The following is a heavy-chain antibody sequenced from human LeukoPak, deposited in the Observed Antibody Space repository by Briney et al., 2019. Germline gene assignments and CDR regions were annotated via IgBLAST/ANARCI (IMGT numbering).Heavy chain of an antibody. Sequence: SETLSLTCAVYGGSLSGYSWSWIRQPTGKGLEWIGEINHSGSTNYNPSLKSRVTISVDTSKNQFSLKLSSVTAADTAVYYCARGVSGSYINWFDPWGQGTLVTVSS. D-gene: IGHD1-26*01. J-gene: IGHJ5*02. V-gene: IGHV4-34*01. CDR3: ARGVSGSYINWFDP. CDR1: GGSLSGYS. CDR2: INHSGST.